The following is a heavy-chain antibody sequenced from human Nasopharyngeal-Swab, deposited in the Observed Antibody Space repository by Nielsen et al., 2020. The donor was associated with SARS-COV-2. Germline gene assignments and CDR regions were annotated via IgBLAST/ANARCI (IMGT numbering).Heavy chain of an antibody. CDR3: AKDWGYCSGGSCLPVY. CDR2: ISGSGGST. J-gene: IGHJ4*02. V-gene: IGHV3-23*01. CDR1: GFTFSSYA. Sequence: GGSLRLSCAASGFTFSSYAMSWVRQAPGKGLEWVSAISGSGGSTYYADSVKGRFTISRDNSKNTLYLQMNSLGAEDTAVYYCAKDWGYCSGGSCLPVYWGQGTLVTVSS. D-gene: IGHD2-15*01.